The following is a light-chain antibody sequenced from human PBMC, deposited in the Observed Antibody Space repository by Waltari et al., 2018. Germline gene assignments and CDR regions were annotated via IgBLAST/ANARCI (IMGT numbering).Light chain of an antibody. V-gene: IGLV2-23*02. CDR1: SSDIGSYNL. J-gene: IGLJ3*02. CDR2: DVT. CDR3: CSHAGDSLWV. Sequence: QSVLTQPASVSASPGQSITISCKGTSSDIGSYNLVSWYQQHPGKAPKVMIYDVTKRPSGVSNRFSGSKSGYTASLTVSGLQAEDESDYYCCSHAGDSLWVFGGGTKLTVL.